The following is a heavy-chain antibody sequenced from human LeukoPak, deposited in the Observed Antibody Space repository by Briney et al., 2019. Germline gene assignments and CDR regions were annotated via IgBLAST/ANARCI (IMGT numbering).Heavy chain of an antibody. Sequence: GASVKVSCKASGYTFTSYDINWVRQATGQGLEWMGWMNPNSGNTGYAQKFQGRVTMTRNTSISTAYMELSSLRSEDTAVYYCARGRDYHGSGSYSTPFDYWGQGTLVTVSS. J-gene: IGHJ4*02. V-gene: IGHV1-8*01. D-gene: IGHD3-10*01. CDR3: ARGRDYHGSGSYSTPFDY. CDR1: GYTFTSYD. CDR2: MNPNSGNT.